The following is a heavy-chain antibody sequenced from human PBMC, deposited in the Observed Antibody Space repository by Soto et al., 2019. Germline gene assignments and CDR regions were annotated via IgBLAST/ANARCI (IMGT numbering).Heavy chain of an antibody. Sequence: EVQLLDSGGGLVQPGGSLRLSCAASGFIFSSYAMNWVRQAPGKGLEWVSDISSSGGSGGSTHYADSVKGRFTISRDNSKNTLYLQMNSLRAEDTAVYYCAKDWRMDVWGQGTTVTVSS. CDR1: GFIFSSYA. CDR3: AKDWRMDV. V-gene: IGHV3-23*01. J-gene: IGHJ6*02. CDR2: ISSSGGSGGST.